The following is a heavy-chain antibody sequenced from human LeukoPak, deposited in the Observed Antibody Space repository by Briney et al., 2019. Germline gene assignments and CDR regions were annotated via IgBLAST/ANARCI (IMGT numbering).Heavy chain of an antibody. CDR3: GVGATSGVDY. CDR2: IYYSGST. Sequence: PSETLSLTCTVSGGSISSSSYYWGWIRQPPGKGLEWIGSIYYSGSTYYNPSLKSRVTISVDTPKNQFSLKLSSVTAADTADCASGVGATSGVDYWGQGTLVTVSS. CDR1: GGSISSSSYY. D-gene: IGHD1-26*01. V-gene: IGHV4-39*01. J-gene: IGHJ4*02.